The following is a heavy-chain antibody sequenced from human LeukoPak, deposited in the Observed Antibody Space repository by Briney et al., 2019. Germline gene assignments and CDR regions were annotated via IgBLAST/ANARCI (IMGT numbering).Heavy chain of an antibody. V-gene: IGHV4-61*02. J-gene: IGHJ3*02. D-gene: IGHD6-19*01. Sequence: PSQTLSLTCTVSGGSISSGSYYWSWIRQPAGKGLEWIGRIYTSGSTNYNPSLKSRVTISVDTSKNQFSLKLSSVTAADTAVYYCARTKPGEQWLVRLDAFDIWGQGTMVTVSS. CDR2: IYTSGST. CDR1: GGSISSGSYY. CDR3: ARTKPGEQWLVRLDAFDI.